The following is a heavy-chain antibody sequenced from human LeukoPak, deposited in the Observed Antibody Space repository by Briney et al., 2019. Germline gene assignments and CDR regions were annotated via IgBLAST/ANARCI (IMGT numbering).Heavy chain of an antibody. CDR1: GYTFTDYY. CDR3: VRSPYHSNPHFDY. Sequence: ASVKVSCKASGYTFTDYYMHWVRHAPGKGPEVLGWVNPNSGGTYCAQKFQGTVTVTRDTSISTAYMELSGLRSDDTAVYYCVRSPYHSNPHFDYWGQGTLVTVSS. CDR2: VNPNSGGT. D-gene: IGHD3-22*01. V-gene: IGHV1-2*02. J-gene: IGHJ4*02.